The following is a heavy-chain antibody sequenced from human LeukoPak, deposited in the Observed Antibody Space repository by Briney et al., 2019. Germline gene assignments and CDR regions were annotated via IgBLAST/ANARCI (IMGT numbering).Heavy chain of an antibody. CDR2: ISWNSGSI. J-gene: IGHJ4*02. CDR1: GFTFDDYA. Sequence: GRSLRLSCAASGFTFDDYAMHWVRQAPGKGLEWVSGISWNSGSIGYADFVKGRFTISRDNAKSSLYLQMNSLRAEDTALYYCAKGLRYYDSSGYPDYWGQGTLVTVSS. D-gene: IGHD3-22*01. CDR3: AKGLRYYDSSGYPDY. V-gene: IGHV3-9*01.